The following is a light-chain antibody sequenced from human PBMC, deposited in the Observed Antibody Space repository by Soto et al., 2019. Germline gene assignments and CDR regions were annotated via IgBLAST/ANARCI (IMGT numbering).Light chain of an antibody. V-gene: IGKV1-39*01. J-gene: IGKJ5*01. CDR2: AAS. CDR1: QSINRF. CDR3: QQSYTIPYT. Sequence: DIQMTQSPSSLSASVGDSVTITCRASQSINRFLNWYQHKPGKAPKLLIYAASILQSGVPSRFSGSGSGTDFTLTISSLQPEDFTPYYCQQSYTIPYTFGQGTRLEIK.